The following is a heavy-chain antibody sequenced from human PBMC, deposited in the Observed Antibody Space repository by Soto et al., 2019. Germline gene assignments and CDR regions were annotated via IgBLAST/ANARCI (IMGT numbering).Heavy chain of an antibody. V-gene: IGHV1-18*01. J-gene: IGHJ5*01. CDR2: ISAYDGKT. Sequence: SLNRYCKSAGYTINIDRINWGRQNTEQGLELMGWISAYDGKTTYAEKFQGRVTLTTDTSTSTAYMELRSLRSDDTAIYYCARDPHEFWTSYWCDSWGQGIPVTVS. CDR1: GYTINIDR. D-gene: IGHD3-3*01. CDR3: ARDPHEFWTSYWCDS.